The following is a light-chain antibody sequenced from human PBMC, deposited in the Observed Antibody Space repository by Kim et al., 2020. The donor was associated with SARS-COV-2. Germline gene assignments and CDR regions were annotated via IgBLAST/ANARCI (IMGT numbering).Light chain of an antibody. V-gene: IGLV3-19*01. CDR2: GKN. Sequence: SSELSQDPAVSVALGQTVRITCQGDSLRSYYASWYQQKAGQAPVLVIYGKNNRPSGIPDRCSGSSSGNTASLSNTGAQAEDEADYYCNSRDSSCNHRVFGTGTKVTVL. CDR1: SLRSYY. CDR3: NSRDSSCNHRV. J-gene: IGLJ1*01.